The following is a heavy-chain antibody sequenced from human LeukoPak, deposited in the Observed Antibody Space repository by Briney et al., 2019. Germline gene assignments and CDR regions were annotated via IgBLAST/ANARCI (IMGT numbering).Heavy chain of an antibody. V-gene: IGHV3-43D*04. J-gene: IGHJ4*02. CDR3: VRGGSYYREVNY. CDR1: GFTFDDYA. D-gene: IGHD1-26*01. CDR2: ISWDGGST. Sequence: GGSLRLSCAASGFTFDDYAMHWVRQAPGKGLEWVSLISWDGGSTYYADSVKGRFTISRDNSKNSLYLQMNSLRAEDAAVYYCVRGGSYYREVNYWGQGTLVTVSS.